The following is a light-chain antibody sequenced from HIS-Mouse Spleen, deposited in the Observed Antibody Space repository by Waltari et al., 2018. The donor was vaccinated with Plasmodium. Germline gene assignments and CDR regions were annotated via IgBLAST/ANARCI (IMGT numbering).Light chain of an antibody. J-gene: IGLJ3*02. Sequence: SYQLTPPLSASVSPGQTARISGSGDPLPKKYCYWYQPKSGQAPVLVIYEDSKRPSRIPERFSGSSSGTMATLTISGAQVEDEADYYCYSTDSSGNHRVFGGGTKLTVL. CDR3: YSTDSSGNHRV. V-gene: IGLV3-10*01. CDR2: EDS. CDR1: PLPKKY.